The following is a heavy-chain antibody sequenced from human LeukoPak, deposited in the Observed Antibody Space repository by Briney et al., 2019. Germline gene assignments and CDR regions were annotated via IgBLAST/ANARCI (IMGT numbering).Heavy chain of an antibody. CDR3: ARSVRGSSSWYYAPQGYFQH. Sequence: PSETLSLTCAVYGGSFSGYYWSWIRQPPGKGLEWIGEINHSGSTNYNPSLKSRVTISVDTSKNQFSLKLSSVTAADTAVYYCARSVRGSSSWYYAPQGYFQHWGQGTLVTVSS. CDR2: INHSGST. CDR1: GGSFSGYY. J-gene: IGHJ1*01. V-gene: IGHV4-34*01. D-gene: IGHD6-13*01.